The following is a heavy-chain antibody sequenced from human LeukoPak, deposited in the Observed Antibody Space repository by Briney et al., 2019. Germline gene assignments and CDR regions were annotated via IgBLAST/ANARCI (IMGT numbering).Heavy chain of an antibody. CDR3: ARDEGDGYNYPGRGFDY. J-gene: IGHJ4*02. CDR1: GFTFSSYS. V-gene: IGHV3-21*01. CDR2: ISSSSSYI. Sequence: GGSLRLSCAASGFTFSSYSMNWVRQAPGKGLEWVSSISSSSSYIYYADSVKGRFTISRDNAKNSLYLQMNSLRAEDTAVYYCARDEGDGYNYPGRGFDYWGQGTLVTVSS. D-gene: IGHD5-24*01.